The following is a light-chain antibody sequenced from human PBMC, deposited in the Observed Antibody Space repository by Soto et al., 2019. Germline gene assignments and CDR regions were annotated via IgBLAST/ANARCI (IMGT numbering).Light chain of an antibody. J-gene: IGKJ1*01. CDR3: QQYGSSPWT. Sequence: TQSPATLSVSPGERVSLSCRASQSVNSNYLAWYQHKPGQAPRLLIYGASNRATGIPDRISGSGSGTDFTLTISRLEPEDFAVYYCQQYGSSPWTFGQGTKVDIK. CDR1: QSVNSNY. CDR2: GAS. V-gene: IGKV3-20*01.